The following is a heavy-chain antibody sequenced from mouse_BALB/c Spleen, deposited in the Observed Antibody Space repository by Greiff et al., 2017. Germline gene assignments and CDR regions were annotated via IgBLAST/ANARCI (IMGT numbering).Heavy chain of an antibody. Sequence: EVQLVESGGGLVQPGGSRKLSCAASGFTFSSFGMHWVRQAPEKGLEWVAYISSGSSTIYYADTVKGRFTISRDNPKNTLFLQMTSLRSEDTAMYYCARSALSKSFDYWGQGTTLTVSS. J-gene: IGHJ2*01. V-gene: IGHV5-17*02. CDR1: GFTFSSFG. CDR2: ISSGSSTI. CDR3: ARSALSKSFDY. D-gene: IGHD1-1*01.